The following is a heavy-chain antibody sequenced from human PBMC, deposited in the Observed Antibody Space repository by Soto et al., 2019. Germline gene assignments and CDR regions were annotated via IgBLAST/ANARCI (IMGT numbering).Heavy chain of an antibody. CDR2: INHSGST. CDR1: GGSFSGYY. D-gene: IGHD4-17*01. J-gene: IGHJ4*02. CDR3: ARGMTTVTTWKKYYFDY. V-gene: IGHV4-34*01. Sequence: QVQLQQWGAGLLKPSETLSLTCAVYGGSFSGYYWSWIRQPPGKGLEWIGEINHSGSTNYNPSLKGRVTISVDTSKNQFSLKLSSVTAADTAVYYCARGMTTVTTWKKYYFDYWGQGTLVTVSS.